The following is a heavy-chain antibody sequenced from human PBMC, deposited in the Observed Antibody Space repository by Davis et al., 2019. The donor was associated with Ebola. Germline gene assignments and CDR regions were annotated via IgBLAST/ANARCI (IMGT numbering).Heavy chain of an antibody. CDR1: GYTFTSYG. D-gene: IGHD5-24*01. CDR2: MNPNSGNT. CDR3: ARFGVEMATNTGMDV. J-gene: IGHJ6*02. V-gene: IGHV1-8*03. Sequence: ASVKVSCKASGYTFTSYGISWVRQAPGQGLEWMGWMNPNSGNTGYAQKFQGRVTITADKSTSTAYMELSSLRSEDTAVYYCARFGVEMATNTGMDVRGQGTTVTVSS.